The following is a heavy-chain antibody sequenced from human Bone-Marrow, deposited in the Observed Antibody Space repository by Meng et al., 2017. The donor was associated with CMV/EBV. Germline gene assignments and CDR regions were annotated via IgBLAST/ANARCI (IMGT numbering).Heavy chain of an antibody. CDR3: ATYNWNDGEGGFDY. J-gene: IGHJ4*02. Sequence: SVKVSCKASGYTFTGYYMHWVRQAPGQGLEWMGWINPNSGGTNYAQKFQGRVTMTRDTSISTAYMELSRLRSDDTAVYYCATYNWNDGEGGFDYWGQGTLVTVSS. CDR1: GYTFTGYY. CDR2: INPNSGGT. V-gene: IGHV1-2*02. D-gene: IGHD1-1*01.